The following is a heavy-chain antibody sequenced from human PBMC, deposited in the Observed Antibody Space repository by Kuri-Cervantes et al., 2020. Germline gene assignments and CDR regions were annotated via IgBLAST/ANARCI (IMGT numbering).Heavy chain of an antibody. CDR2: IIPIFGTA. D-gene: IGHD4-17*01. CDR3: ARARRMTTVTTGYYYYMDV. J-gene: IGHJ6*03. V-gene: IGHV1-69*06. CDR1: GYTFTGYY. Sequence: SVKVSCKASGYTFTGYYMHWVRQAPGQGLEWMGGIIPIFGTANYAQKFQGRVTITADKSTSTAYMELSSLRSEDTAVYYCARARRMTTVTTGYYYYMDVWGKGTTVTVSS.